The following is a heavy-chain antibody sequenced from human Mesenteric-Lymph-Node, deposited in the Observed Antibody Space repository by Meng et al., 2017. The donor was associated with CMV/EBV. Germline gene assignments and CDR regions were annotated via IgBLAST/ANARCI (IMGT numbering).Heavy chain of an antibody. Sequence: GESLKISCAASGFTFSNAWMSWVRQAPGKGLEWVGRIKSKTDGGTTDYAAPVKGRFTISRDDSKNTLYLQMNSLKTEDTAVYYCTTDVVIADDAFDIWGQGTMVTVSS. CDR2: IKSKTDGGTT. CDR1: GFTFSNAW. J-gene: IGHJ3*02. CDR3: TTDVVIADDAFDI. D-gene: IGHD2-21*01. V-gene: IGHV3-15*01.